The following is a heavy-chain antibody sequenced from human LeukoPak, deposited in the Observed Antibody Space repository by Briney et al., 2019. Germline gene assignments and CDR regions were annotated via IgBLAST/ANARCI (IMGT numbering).Heavy chain of an antibody. CDR1: GYTFTRYD. D-gene: IGHD6-19*01. CDR2: MNPNSGNT. CDR3: ARGGGWVQSPNDY. Sequence: ASVKVSCKTSGYTFTRYDINWVRQAPGQRLEWMGWMNPNSGNTGYAQKFQGRVTMTRNTSISTAYMELSSLRSEDTAVYYCARGGGWVQSPNDYWGQGTLVTVSS. V-gene: IGHV1-8*01. J-gene: IGHJ4*02.